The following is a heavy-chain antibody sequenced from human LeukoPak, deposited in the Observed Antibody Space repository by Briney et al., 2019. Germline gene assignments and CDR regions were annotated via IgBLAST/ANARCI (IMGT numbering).Heavy chain of an antibody. CDR2: ISYDGSNK. V-gene: IGHV3-30-3*01. D-gene: IGHD2-15*01. CDR1: GLTFSSYA. J-gene: IGHJ4*02. Sequence: GGSLRLSCAASGLTFSSYAMSWVRQAPGKGLEWVAVISYDGSNKYYADSVKGRFTISRDNSKNTLYLQMNSLRAEDTAVYYCASGSPTELREYYFDYWGQGTLVTVSS. CDR3: ASGSPTELREYYFDY.